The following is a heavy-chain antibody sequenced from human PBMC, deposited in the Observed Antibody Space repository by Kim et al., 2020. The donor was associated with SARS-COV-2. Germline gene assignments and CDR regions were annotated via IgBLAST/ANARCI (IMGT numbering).Heavy chain of an antibody. Sequence: SETLSLTCTVSGVSITSADYYWSWIRQHPGKGLEWIGYTHHSGTTYYNPSLKSRTTISVDNLFSLKLSSVTAADAAVDYFARGKMMDQLHPFDYWGQGTLVTVSS. V-gene: IGHV4-31*03. D-gene: IGHD2-2*01. CDR3: ARGKMMDQLHPFDY. CDR1: GVSITSADYY. CDR2: THHSGTT. J-gene: IGHJ4*02.